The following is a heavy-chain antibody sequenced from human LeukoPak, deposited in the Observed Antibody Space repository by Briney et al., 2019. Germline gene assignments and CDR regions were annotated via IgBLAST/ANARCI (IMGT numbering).Heavy chain of an antibody. CDR2: ISYDGSNK. Sequence: PGRSLRLSCTASGFSLGDYAMSWVRQAPGKGLEWVAVISYDGSNKYYADSVKGRFTISRDNSKNTLYLQMNSLRAEDTAVYYCARDRASGYYYDSSGYYFDYWGQGTLVTVSS. V-gene: IGHV3-30*04. CDR3: ARDRASGYYYDSSGYYFDY. CDR1: GFSLGDYA. J-gene: IGHJ4*02. D-gene: IGHD3-22*01.